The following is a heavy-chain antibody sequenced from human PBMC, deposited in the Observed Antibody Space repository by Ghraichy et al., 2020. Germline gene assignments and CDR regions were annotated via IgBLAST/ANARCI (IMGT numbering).Heavy chain of an antibody. CDR3: ARDTYPPDIYYYYGMDV. CDR1: GGTFSSYA. Sequence: SVKVSCKASGGTFSSYAISWVRQAPGQGLEWMGGIIPIFGIANYAQKFQGRVTITADKSTSTAYMELSSLRSEDTAVYYCARDTYPPDIYYYYGMDVWGQGTTVTVSS. CDR2: IIPIFGIA. V-gene: IGHV1-69*10. J-gene: IGHJ6*02. D-gene: IGHD1-14*01.